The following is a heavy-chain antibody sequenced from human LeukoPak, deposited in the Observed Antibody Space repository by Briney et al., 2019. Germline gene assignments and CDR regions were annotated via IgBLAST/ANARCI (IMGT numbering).Heavy chain of an antibody. D-gene: IGHD2-15*01. CDR3: ATKPLCNGYRCYSGPDY. J-gene: IGHJ4*02. CDR2: ISGSSGST. V-gene: IGHV3-23*01. Sequence: GGSLRLSCASSGFTFSSLAMSWVRQAPGQGLEWVSAISGSSGSTYYADSVKGRFTISRDNSKNTLYLQMNSLRAEDTAVYYCATKPLCNGYRCYSGPDYWGQGTLVTVSS. CDR1: GFTFSSLA.